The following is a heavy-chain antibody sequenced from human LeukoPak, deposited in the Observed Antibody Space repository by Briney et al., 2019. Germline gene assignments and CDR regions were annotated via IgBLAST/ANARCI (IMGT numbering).Heavy chain of an antibody. J-gene: IGHJ4*02. CDR2: INHSGST. V-gene: IGHV4-34*01. Sequence: SETLSLTCAVYGGSFSGYYWSWIRQPPGKGLEWIGEINHSGSTNYNPSLKSRVTTSVDTSKNQFSLKLSSVTAADTAVYYCATPSRDCGGDCYLDYWGQGTLVTVSS. D-gene: IGHD2-21*02. CDR3: ATPSRDCGGDCYLDY. CDR1: GGSFSGYY.